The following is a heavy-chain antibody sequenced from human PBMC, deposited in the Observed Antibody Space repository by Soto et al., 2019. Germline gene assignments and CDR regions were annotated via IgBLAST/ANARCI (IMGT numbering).Heavy chain of an antibody. V-gene: IGHV4-31*03. D-gene: IGHD3-22*01. CDR3: ARDYYDSRGYYYSWFEP. J-gene: IGHJ5*02. CDR1: GGSISSGGYY. CDR2: IYYSGST. Sequence: QVQLQESGPGLVKPSQTLSLTCTVSGGSISSGGYYWSWIRQHPGKGLEWIGYIYYSGSTYYNPSLMSRVTISVDTSKNQFSLKVSSVTAADTAVYYCARDYYDSRGYYYSWFEPWGQGTLVTVSS.